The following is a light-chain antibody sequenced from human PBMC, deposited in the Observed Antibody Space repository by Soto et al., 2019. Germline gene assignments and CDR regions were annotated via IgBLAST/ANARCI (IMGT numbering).Light chain of an antibody. CDR1: SSNIGGNT. V-gene: IGLV1-44*01. Sequence: QSVLTQPPSASETPGQRVTISRSGSSSNIGGNTVNWYQQLPGTAPKLLIYSDNQRPSGVPDRFSGSKSGTSASLAIGGLQSEDEADYYCAAWDDSLNGVVFGGGTKLTVL. CDR2: SDN. J-gene: IGLJ2*01. CDR3: AAWDDSLNGVV.